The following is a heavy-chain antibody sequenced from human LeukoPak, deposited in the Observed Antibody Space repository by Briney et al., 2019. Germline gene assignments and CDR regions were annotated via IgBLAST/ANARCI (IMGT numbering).Heavy chain of an antibody. CDR1: GFAFSSYW. CDR2: ISYDGSNI. D-gene: IGHD6-13*01. CDR3: ARGEFSSSWLLDS. Sequence: PGGSLRLSCAASGFAFSSYWMHWVRQAPGKGLEWVAVISYDGSNIYYADSVRGRFTISRDNSKNTLYLQMNSLRAADTAVYYCARGEFSSSWLLDSWGQGTLVTVSS. V-gene: IGHV3-30-3*01. J-gene: IGHJ4*02.